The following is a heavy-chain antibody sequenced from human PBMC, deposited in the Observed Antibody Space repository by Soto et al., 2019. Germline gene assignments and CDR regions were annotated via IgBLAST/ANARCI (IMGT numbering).Heavy chain of an antibody. CDR2: ISGNGAYT. CDR1: GFTFSTYA. CDR3: AKGYCSGGSCRGYYYYMDV. D-gene: IGHD2-15*01. V-gene: IGHV3-23*01. Sequence: GGSLRLSCAASGFTFSTYAMSWVRQAPGKGLEWVSAISGNGAYTYFADSVKGRFTISRDNSKNTLYLQMNSLRAEDTAVYYCAKGYCSGGSCRGYYYYMDVWGKGTTVTVSS. J-gene: IGHJ6*03.